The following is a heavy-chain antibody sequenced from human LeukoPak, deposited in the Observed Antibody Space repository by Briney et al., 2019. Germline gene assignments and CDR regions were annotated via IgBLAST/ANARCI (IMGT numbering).Heavy chain of an antibody. V-gene: IGHV1-8*01. D-gene: IGHD3-22*01. CDR3: ARGLGDYYDTSGYYYAVPAH. J-gene: IGHJ4*02. CDR1: GYTFTTYD. Sequence: GASVKVSCKASGYTFTTYDITWVRQATGQGLEWMGWMNPNSGDTAYAQKFQGRVAMTRDTSISTAYMELSSLRSEGTAVYFCARGLGDYYDTSGYYYAVPAHWGQGTLVTVSS. CDR2: MNPNSGDT.